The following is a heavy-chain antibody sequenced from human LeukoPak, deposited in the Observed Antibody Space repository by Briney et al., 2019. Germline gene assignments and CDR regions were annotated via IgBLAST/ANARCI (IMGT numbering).Heavy chain of an antibody. CDR2: MNPNSGNT. Sequence: ASVKVSCKASGYTFTSYDINWVRQATGQGLEWMGWMNPNSGNTGYAQKFQGRVTMTRNTSISTAYMELRSLRSDDTAVYYCARDLLGYNFYYMDVWGKGTTVTVSS. J-gene: IGHJ6*03. CDR1: GYTFTSYD. D-gene: IGHD3-16*02. CDR3: ARDLLGYNFYYMDV. V-gene: IGHV1-8*01.